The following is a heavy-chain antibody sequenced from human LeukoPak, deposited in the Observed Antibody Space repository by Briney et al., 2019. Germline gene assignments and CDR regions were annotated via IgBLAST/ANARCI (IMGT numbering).Heavy chain of an antibody. CDR1: GGSISRGNYY. V-gene: IGHV4-61*10. CDR2: IYYSGST. J-gene: IGHJ5*02. CDR3: AREESMVRGTSWFDP. Sequence: SETLSLTCTVSGGSISRGNYYWSWIRQPAGKGLEWIGYIYYSGSTNYNPSLRSRVTISVDTSKNQFSLKLSSVTAADTAVYYCAREESMVRGTSWFDPWGQGTLVTVSP. D-gene: IGHD3-10*01.